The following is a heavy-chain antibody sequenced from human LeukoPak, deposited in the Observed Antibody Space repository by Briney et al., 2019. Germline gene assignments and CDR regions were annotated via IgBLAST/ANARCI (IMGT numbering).Heavy chain of an antibody. D-gene: IGHD2-2*01. CDR1: GFTFSSYS. Sequence: GGSLRLSCAASGFTFSSYSMNWVRQAPGKGLEWVSYIGSSSSTIYYADSVKGRFTISRDNAKNSPYLQMNSLRDEDTAVYYCARDCSSSSCSGSGFDYWGQGTLVTVSS. V-gene: IGHV3-48*02. CDR3: ARDCSSSSCSGSGFDY. CDR2: IGSSSSTI. J-gene: IGHJ4*02.